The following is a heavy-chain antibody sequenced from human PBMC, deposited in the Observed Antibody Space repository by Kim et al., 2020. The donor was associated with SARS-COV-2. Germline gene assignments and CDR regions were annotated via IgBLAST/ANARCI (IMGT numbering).Heavy chain of an antibody. V-gene: IGHV6-1*01. D-gene: IGHD3-16*01. Sequence: SQTLSLTCAISGDSVSSNSAAWNWIRQSPSRGLEWLGRTYSRSKWYNDIPVSVKSRLTTTPETSKNKFPLKLNPVTPEATPGYYCARVGKSPNFDYWGRG. CDR3: ARVGKSPNFDY. CDR1: GDSVSSNSAA. CDR2: TYSRSKWYN. J-gene: IGHJ4*02.